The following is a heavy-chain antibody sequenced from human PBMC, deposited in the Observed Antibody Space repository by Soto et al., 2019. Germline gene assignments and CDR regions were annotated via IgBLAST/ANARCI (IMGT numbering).Heavy chain of an antibody. CDR1: GYTFTSYG. Sequence: SVKVSCKASGYTFTSYGISWVRQAPGQGLEWIGWISAHNGNTNYAQKLQGRVTMTTDTSTSTAYMELRSLRSDDTAVYYCARLEYCSSTSCYSPWAYWGQGTLVTVSS. CDR3: ARLEYCSSTSCYSPWAY. V-gene: IGHV1-18*01. CDR2: ISAHNGNT. D-gene: IGHD2-2*01. J-gene: IGHJ4*02.